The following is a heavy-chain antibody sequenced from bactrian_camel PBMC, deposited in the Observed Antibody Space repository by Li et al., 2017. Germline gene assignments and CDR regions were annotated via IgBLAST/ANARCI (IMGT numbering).Heavy chain of an antibody. J-gene: IGHJ4*01. Sequence: HVQLVESGGGSVQTGGSLTLSCTASEFTFEDSDVGWYRQVPDFECEWISTIRADGSTTYADSVKGRFTISQDNAKSTVSLQMNSLRPEDTAMYYCAAGEWVAAPDRESEYNYWGQGTQVTVS. CDR3: AAGEWVAAPDRESEYNY. D-gene: IGHD3*01. V-gene: IGHV3S63*01. CDR1: EFTFEDSD. CDR2: IRADGST.